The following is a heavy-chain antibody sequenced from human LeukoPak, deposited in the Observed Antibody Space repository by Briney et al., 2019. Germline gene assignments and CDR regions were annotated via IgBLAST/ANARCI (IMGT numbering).Heavy chain of an antibody. CDR3: ARDRGKVANDY. CDR2: INPDSGGP. J-gene: IGHJ4*02. V-gene: IGHV1-2*06. Sequence: ASVKVSSKASGYTFTGYYIHWMRQVPGQGLEWMGRINPDSGGPNYAHKFQGRVTMTRDTSISTAYMDLSRLTSDDTAVYFCARDRGKVANDYWGQGTLVIVSS. D-gene: IGHD3-10*01. CDR1: GYTFTGYY.